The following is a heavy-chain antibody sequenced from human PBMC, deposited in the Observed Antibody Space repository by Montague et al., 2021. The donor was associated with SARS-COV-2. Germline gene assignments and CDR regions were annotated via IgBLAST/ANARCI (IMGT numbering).Heavy chain of an antibody. CDR3: AREEAGTDYFDY. V-gene: IGHV6-1*01. CDR1: GDSVSSNTGA. Sequence: CAISGDSVSSNTGAWNWIRQSPSRGLEWLGRTYYRSRWYNDYALSVGSRITINPDTSKNQFSLQFNSVTPEDTAVYYCAREEAGTDYFDYWDQGILVTVSS. J-gene: IGHJ4*02. D-gene: IGHD6-19*01. CDR2: TYYRSRWYN.